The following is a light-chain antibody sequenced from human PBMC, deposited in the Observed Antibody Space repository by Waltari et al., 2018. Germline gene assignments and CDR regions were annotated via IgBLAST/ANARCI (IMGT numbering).Light chain of an antibody. V-gene: IGLV1-51*01. CDR1: SSHTGNNY. CDR2: DNN. Sequence: QSVLTQPPSVSAAPGQKVTISCSGSSSHTGNNYLSWYQQVPGTAPKLFIYDNNKRPSGIPDRFSGSKSGTSATLGITGLQTGDEAHYYCGTWDSSLSAWVFGGGTKLTVL. CDR3: GTWDSSLSAWV. J-gene: IGLJ3*02.